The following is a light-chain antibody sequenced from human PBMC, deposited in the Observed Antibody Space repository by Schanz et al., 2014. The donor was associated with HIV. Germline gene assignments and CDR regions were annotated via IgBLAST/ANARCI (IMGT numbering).Light chain of an antibody. CDR3: QQYDIFPYT. CDR1: QGVGTW. CDR2: KIS. J-gene: IGKJ2*01. V-gene: IGKV1-12*01. Sequence: DIQMTQSPTSVSASVGDTVTITCRARQGVGTWLAWYQQKPGKAPNLLISKISALGDGVPVRFSGRGSGTEFTLTIDILDPDDFAIYYCQQYDIFPYTFGQGTKLDIQ.